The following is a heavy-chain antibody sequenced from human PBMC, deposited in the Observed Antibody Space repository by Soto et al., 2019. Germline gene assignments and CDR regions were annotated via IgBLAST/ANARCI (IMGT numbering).Heavy chain of an antibody. V-gene: IGHV3-33*01. J-gene: IGHJ4*02. CDR2: IWYDGSNK. Sequence: VQLEESGGGVVQPGRPLRLSCAVSGFTFSSYAMHWVRQAPGKGLEWVAIIWYDGSNKYYADSVKGRFTISRDNSKNTLFLQMDSLRAEDTAVYYCARGVRDYGDYAERLDDYWGQGTLVTVSS. CDR3: ARGVRDYGDYAERLDDY. D-gene: IGHD4-17*01. CDR1: GFTFSSYA.